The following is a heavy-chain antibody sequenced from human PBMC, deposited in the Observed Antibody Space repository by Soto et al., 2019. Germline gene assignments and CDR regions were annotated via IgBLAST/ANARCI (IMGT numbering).Heavy chain of an antibody. CDR2: INPNSGGT. Sequence: ASVKVSCKASGYTFTGYYMHWARQAPGQGLEWMGWINPNSGGTNYAQKLQGRVTMTRDTSISTAYMELSRLRSDDTAVYYCAGAGGRAGTTYSSSARAVDPWSQGTLVTVSS. J-gene: IGHJ5*02. CDR3: AGAGGRAGTTYSSSARAVDP. V-gene: IGHV1-2*02. D-gene: IGHD6-6*01. CDR1: GYTFTGYY.